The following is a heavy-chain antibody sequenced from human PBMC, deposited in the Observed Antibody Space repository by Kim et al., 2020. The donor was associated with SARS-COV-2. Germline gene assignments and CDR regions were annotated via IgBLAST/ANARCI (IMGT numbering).Heavy chain of an antibody. CDR3: AKDIGYCSSTSCYYYYGMDV. CDR2: ISWNSGSI. J-gene: IGHJ6*02. Sequence: GGSLRLSCAASGFTFDDYAMHWVRQAPGKGLEWVSGISWNSGSIGYADSVKGRFTISRDNAKNSLYLQMNSLRAEDTALYYCAKDIGYCSSTSCYYYYGMDVWGQGTTVTVSS. V-gene: IGHV3-9*01. CDR1: GFTFDDYA. D-gene: IGHD2-2*01.